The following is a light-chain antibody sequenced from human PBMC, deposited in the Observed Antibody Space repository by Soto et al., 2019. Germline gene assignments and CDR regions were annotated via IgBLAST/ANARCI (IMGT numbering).Light chain of an antibody. Sequence: QSVLTQPPSSSGTPGQRVTISCSGSSSNIVSNTVNWYQQLPETAPKLLIYSNNQRPSGVPDRFSGSKSGTSASLAISGLQSEDEADYYCAAWDDSLNGWVFGGGTKLTVL. CDR1: SSNIVSNT. CDR3: AAWDDSLNGWV. CDR2: SNN. J-gene: IGLJ3*02. V-gene: IGLV1-44*01.